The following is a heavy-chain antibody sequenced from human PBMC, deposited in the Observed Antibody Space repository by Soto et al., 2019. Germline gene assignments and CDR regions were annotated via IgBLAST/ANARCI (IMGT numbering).Heavy chain of an antibody. D-gene: IGHD2-21*02. CDR2: IYPGDSDT. CDR3: ARQYCGGDCYSGFDY. J-gene: IGHJ4*02. V-gene: IGHV5-51*01. Sequence: PGESLKISCKGSGYIFSTYWIGWVRQMPGKGLEWMGIIYPGDSDTRYNPSFQGQVVISADKSINTAYLQWSSLKASDSAIYYCARQYCGGDCYSGFDYWGLGTLVTVSS. CDR1: GYIFSTYW.